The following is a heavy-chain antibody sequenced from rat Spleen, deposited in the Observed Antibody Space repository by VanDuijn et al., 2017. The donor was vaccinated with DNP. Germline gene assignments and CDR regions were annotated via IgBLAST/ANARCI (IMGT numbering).Heavy chain of an antibody. CDR2: ISSSGGTT. Sequence: EVQLAESGGGLVQPGRSMKLSCSASGFTFSNFPVAWVRQAPTEGLEWVATISSSGGTTYYRDSVKGRFTISRDNAKNTQYLQMDSLRSEDTATYYCVRGTTDFSNWFAYWGQGTLVTVSS. V-gene: IGHV5-46*01. D-gene: IGHD1-6*01. CDR1: GFTFSNFP. CDR3: VRGTTDFSNWFAY. J-gene: IGHJ3*01.